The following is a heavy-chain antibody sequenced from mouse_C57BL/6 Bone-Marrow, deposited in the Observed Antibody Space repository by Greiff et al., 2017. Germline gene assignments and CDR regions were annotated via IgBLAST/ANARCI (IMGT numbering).Heavy chain of an antibody. D-gene: IGHD2-4*01. CDR2: FYPGSGSI. CDR3: ARHGIDYDYDAGDYYARDY. Sequence: QVQLQQSGAELVKPGASVKLSCKASGYTFTEYTIHWVKQRSGQGLEWIGWFYPGSGSIKYNERFKDKATLTADKSSSTVYMELSRWTSEDSAVYFWARHGIDYDYDAGDYYARDYWGQGTSVTVTS. CDR1: GYTFTEYT. J-gene: IGHJ4*01. V-gene: IGHV1-62-2*01.